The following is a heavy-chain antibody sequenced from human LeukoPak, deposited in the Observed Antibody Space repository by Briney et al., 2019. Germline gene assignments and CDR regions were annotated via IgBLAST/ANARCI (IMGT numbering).Heavy chain of an antibody. J-gene: IGHJ6*02. CDR2: IYSGGTT. D-gene: IGHD3-22*01. CDR1: GFTVSRND. Sequence: GGSLRLSCAASGFTVSRNDMSWVRQAPGKGLEWVSVIYSGGTTYYADSVKGRFTISRDNSKNTLYLQMNSLRAEDTAVYYCARGSGGYYDSGRRYYYGMDVGGQGTTVTVSS. CDR3: ARGSGGYYDSGRRYYYGMDV. V-gene: IGHV3-53*01.